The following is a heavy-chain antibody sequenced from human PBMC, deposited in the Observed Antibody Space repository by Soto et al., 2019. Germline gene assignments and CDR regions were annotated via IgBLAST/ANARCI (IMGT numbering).Heavy chain of an antibody. D-gene: IGHD3-10*01. J-gene: IGHJ5*02. CDR2: ISGSGGST. V-gene: IGHV3-23*01. Sequence: PGGSLGLPFAASGFTFSSHAIVWVRQAPGKGLEWVSAISGSGGSTYYADSVKGRFTISRDNSKNTLYLQMNSLRAEDTAVYYCAKDVNYYGSGSYLPFDHWGQGTLVTVSS. CDR1: GFTFSSHA. CDR3: AKDVNYYGSGSYLPFDH.